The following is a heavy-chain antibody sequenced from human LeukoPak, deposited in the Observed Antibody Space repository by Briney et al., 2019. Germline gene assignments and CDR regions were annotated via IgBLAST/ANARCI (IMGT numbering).Heavy chain of an antibody. CDR3: AKAYDSSGYYVFDY. J-gene: IGHJ4*02. Sequence: PGRSLRFSCAASGFTFDDYAMHWVRQAPGKGLEWDSGISWNSGSIGYADSVKGRFTISRDNAKNSLYLQMNSLRAEDTALYYCAKAYDSSGYYVFDYWGQGTLVTVSS. D-gene: IGHD3-22*01. CDR2: ISWNSGSI. CDR1: GFTFDDYA. V-gene: IGHV3-9*01.